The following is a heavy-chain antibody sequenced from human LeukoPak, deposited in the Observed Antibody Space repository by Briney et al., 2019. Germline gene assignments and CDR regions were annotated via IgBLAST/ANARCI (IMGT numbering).Heavy chain of an antibody. CDR2: IIPLFGPA. CDR1: GGTFSTLD. CDR3: ARLGSGYDPGDF. J-gene: IGHJ4*02. D-gene: IGHD5-12*01. V-gene: IGHV1-69*13. Sequence: ASVKVSCKASGGTFSTLDISWVRQAQGHGLEWMGGIIPLFGPANYAQKFQDRVTIIADESTTTAYMELSSLRSEDTAVYYCARLGSGYDPGDFWGQGTLVTVST.